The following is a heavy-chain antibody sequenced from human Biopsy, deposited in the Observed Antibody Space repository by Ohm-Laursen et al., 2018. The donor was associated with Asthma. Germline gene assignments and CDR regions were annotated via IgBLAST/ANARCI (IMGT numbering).Heavy chain of an antibody. D-gene: IGHD1-20*01. V-gene: IGHV3-30-3*01. J-gene: IGHJ6*02. CDR3: ARDLRSDNWNPWGMDV. Sequence: SLRLSCSASGFTFSDYDMHWVRQAPGKGLEWVAVISYDGTNKDYADSVKGRFTFSRDNSQNTLSLEMNSLRVEDTAVYYCARDLRSDNWNPWGMDVWGLGTTVTVSS. CDR2: ISYDGTNK. CDR1: GFTFSDYD.